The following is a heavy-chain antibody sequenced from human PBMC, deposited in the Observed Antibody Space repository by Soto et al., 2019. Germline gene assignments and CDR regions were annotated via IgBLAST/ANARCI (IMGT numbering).Heavy chain of an antibody. D-gene: IGHD4-4*01. Sequence: PGGSLRLSCAASGFTFSSYDMHWVRQATGKGLEWVSAIGTAGDTYYPGSVKGRFTISRENAKNSLYLQMNSLRAEDTAVYYCARGAPYSNYEFDYWAREPWSPSPQ. J-gene: IGHJ4*02. V-gene: IGHV3-13*01. CDR2: IGTAGDT. CDR1: GFTFSSYD. CDR3: ARGAPYSNYEFDY.